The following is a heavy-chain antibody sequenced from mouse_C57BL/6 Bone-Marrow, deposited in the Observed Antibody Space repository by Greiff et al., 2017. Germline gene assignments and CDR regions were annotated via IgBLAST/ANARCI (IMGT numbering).Heavy chain of an antibody. J-gene: IGHJ3*01. V-gene: IGHV1-69*01. CDR2: IDPSDSYT. CDR1: GYTFTSYW. CDR3: ATEWFAY. Sequence: QVQLQQPGAELVMPGASVKLSCKASGYTFTSYWMHWVKQRPGQGLEWIGEIDPSDSYTNSNQKFKGKSTLTVDKSSSTAYMQLSSLTSEDSAVYYCATEWFAYWGQGTLVTVSA.